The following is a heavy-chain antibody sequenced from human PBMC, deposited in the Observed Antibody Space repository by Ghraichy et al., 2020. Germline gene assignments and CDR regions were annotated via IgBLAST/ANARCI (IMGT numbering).Heavy chain of an antibody. CDR1: GFSLSTSGVG. CDR3: AHSGTYYDFWSGYYIGWFDP. Sequence: SGPTLVKPTQTLTLTCTFSGFSLSTSGVGVGWIRQPPGKALEWLALIYWDDDKRYSPSLKSRLTITKDTSKNQVVLTMTNMDPVDTATYYCAHSGTYYDFWSGYYIGWFDPWGQGTLVTVSS. D-gene: IGHD3-3*01. V-gene: IGHV2-5*02. CDR2: IYWDDDK. J-gene: IGHJ5*02.